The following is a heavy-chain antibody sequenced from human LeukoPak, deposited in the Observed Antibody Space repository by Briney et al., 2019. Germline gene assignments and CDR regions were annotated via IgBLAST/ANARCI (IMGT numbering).Heavy chain of an antibody. CDR2: INHSGST. J-gene: IGHJ4*02. CDR1: GGSFSGYY. Sequence: SETLSLTCAVYGGSFSGYYWSWIRQPPGKGLEWIGEINHSGSTNYNPSLKSRVTISVDTSKNQFSLKLSSVTAADTAVYYCARDKYSSSRSFDYWGQGTPVTVSS. CDR3: ARDKYSSSRSFDY. D-gene: IGHD6-6*01. V-gene: IGHV4-34*01.